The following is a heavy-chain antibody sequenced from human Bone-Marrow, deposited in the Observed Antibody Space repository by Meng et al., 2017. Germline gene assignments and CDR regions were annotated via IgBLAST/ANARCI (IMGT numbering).Heavy chain of an antibody. CDR1: GHTFNGYA. D-gene: IGHD3-16*02. J-gene: IGHJ5*02. CDR3: TTDLPFTEGGVITT. Sequence: QVRLVQSGAEVKRPGASVKVSCKASGHTFNGYAIHWMRQAPGERFECMGWINAGNGHTKYSQRFQGRVTITRDTSASTVYMELSSLRSEDTAVYYCTTDLPFTEGGVITTWGQGTLVTVSS. CDR2: INAGNGHT. V-gene: IGHV1-3*01.